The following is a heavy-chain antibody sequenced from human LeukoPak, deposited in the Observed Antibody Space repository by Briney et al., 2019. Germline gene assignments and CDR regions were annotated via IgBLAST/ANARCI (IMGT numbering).Heavy chain of an antibody. V-gene: IGHV3-30*02. Sequence: GGSLRLSCAASGFTFRSYGMHWVRQAPGKGLEWVAFIRYDGSNKYYADSVKGRFTISRDNSKNTLYLQMNSLRAEDTAVYYCAKVGYEGEDYYDSSGYYWVYFDYWGQGTLVTVSS. CDR2: IRYDGSNK. CDR1: GFTFRSYG. J-gene: IGHJ4*02. CDR3: AKVGYEGEDYYDSSGYYWVYFDY. D-gene: IGHD3-22*01.